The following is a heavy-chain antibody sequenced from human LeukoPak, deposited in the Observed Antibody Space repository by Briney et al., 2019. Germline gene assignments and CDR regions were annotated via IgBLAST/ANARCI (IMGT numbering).Heavy chain of an antibody. D-gene: IGHD6-19*01. J-gene: IGHJ5*02. CDR3: ARETLDSSGWYENWFDP. CDR2: IYYSGST. V-gene: IGHV4-59*01. CDR1: GGSISSYY. Sequence: PSETLSLTCTVSGGSISSYYWSWIRQPPGKGLEWIGYIYYSGSTNYNPSLKSRVTISVDTSKNQFSLKLSPVTAADTAVYYCARETLDSSGWYENWFDPWGQGTLVTVSS.